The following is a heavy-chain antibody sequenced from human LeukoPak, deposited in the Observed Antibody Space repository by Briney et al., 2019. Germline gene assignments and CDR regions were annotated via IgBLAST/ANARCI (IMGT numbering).Heavy chain of an antibody. CDR3: ASDLHDWSRGDY. CDR1: RGTFSSYA. V-gene: IGHV1-69*04. J-gene: IGHJ4*02. Sequence: SVKVSCKASRGTFSSYAISWVRQAPGQGLEWMGRIIPILGIANYAQKFQGRVTITADKSTSTAYMELSSLRSEDTAVYYCASDLHDWSRGDYWGQGTLDTVSS. D-gene: IGHD3-9*01. CDR2: IIPILGIA.